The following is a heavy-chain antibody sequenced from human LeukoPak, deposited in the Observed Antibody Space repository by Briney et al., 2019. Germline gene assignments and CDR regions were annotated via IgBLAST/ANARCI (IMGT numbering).Heavy chain of an antibody. D-gene: IGHD5-12*01. Sequence: GGSLRLSCAASGFTFSNYWMHWVRQAPGKGLVWVSRLNADGNSITYADSVRGRFTISRDNAKNAVHLQMNSLRVEDTAIYFCAGAYSAYDPFDYWGQGILVTVSS. CDR1: GFTFSNYW. CDR3: AGAYSAYDPFDY. CDR2: LNADGNSI. V-gene: IGHV3-74*01. J-gene: IGHJ4*02.